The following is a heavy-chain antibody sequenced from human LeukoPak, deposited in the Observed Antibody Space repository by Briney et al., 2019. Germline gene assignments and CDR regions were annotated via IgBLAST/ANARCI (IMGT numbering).Heavy chain of an antibody. CDR1: GVSINTYY. CDR2: IYNGGNT. CDR3: AAGPWELDF. V-gene: IGHV4-4*09. D-gene: IGHD1-26*01. Sequence: SETLSLTCTVSGVSINTYYASWIRQAPGKGLEFIGFIYNGGNTNYNPSLKSRATISVDTSNNQFSLRLASVTAADTAMYYCAAGPWELDFWGQGTLVTVSS. J-gene: IGHJ4*02.